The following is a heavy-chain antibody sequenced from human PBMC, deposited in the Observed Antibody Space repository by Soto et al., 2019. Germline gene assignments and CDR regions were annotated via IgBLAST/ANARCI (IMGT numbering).Heavy chain of an antibody. CDR2: IWYDGSNK. Sequence: PGGSLRLSCAASGFTFSSYGMHWVRQAPGKGLEWVAVIWYDGSNKYYADSVKGRFTISRDNSKNTLYLQMNSLRAEDTAVYYCARDQGLRFLEWLFPMDVWGKGTTVTVSS. J-gene: IGHJ6*03. V-gene: IGHV3-33*01. CDR3: ARDQGLRFLEWLFPMDV. CDR1: GFTFSSYG. D-gene: IGHD3-3*01.